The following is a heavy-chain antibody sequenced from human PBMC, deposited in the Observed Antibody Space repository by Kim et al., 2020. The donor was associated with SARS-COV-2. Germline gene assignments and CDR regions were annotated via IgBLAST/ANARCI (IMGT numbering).Heavy chain of an antibody. CDR3: ARERRGVGSVYFDY. V-gene: IGHV3-33*01. D-gene: IGHD3-10*01. Sequence: GGSLRLSCAASGFTFSSYGMHWVRQAPGKGLEWVAVIWYDGSNKYYADSVKGRFTISRDNSKNTLYLQMNSLRAEDTAVYYCARERRGVGSVYFDYWGQGTLVTVSS. CDR2: IWYDGSNK. J-gene: IGHJ4*02. CDR1: GFTFSSYG.